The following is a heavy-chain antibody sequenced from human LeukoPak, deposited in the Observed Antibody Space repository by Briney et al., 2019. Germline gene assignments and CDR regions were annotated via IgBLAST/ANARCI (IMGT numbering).Heavy chain of an antibody. D-gene: IGHD4-23*01. Sequence: GASVKVSCKASGYTFTGYYMHWVRQAPGQGLEWMGWINPNSGGTNYAQKFQGRVTMTRDTSISTAYMELSRLRSDDTAVYYCASLTTVVTPAFDYWGQGTLVTVSS. CDR1: GYTFTGYY. J-gene: IGHJ4*02. CDR2: INPNSGGT. CDR3: ASLTTVVTPAFDY. V-gene: IGHV1-2*02.